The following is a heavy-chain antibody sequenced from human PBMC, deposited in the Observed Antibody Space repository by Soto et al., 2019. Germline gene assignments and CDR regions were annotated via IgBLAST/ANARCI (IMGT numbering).Heavy chain of an antibody. D-gene: IGHD2-15*01. CDR3: ARHESGVVVAATPYFQH. CDR1: GGSISSYY. CDR2: IYYSGST. V-gene: IGHV4-59*08. Sequence: SETLSLTCTVSGGSISSYYWSWIRQPPGKGLEWIGYIYYSGSTNYNPSLKSRVTISVDTSKNQFSLKLSSVTAADTAVYYCARHESGVVVAATPYFQHWGQGTLVTVSS. J-gene: IGHJ1*01.